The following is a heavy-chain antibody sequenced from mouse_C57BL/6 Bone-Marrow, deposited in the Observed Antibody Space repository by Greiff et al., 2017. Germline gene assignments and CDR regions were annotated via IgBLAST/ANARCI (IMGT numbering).Heavy chain of an antibody. CDR3: ARLGDGYYRYAMDY. CDR2: INPSSGYT. D-gene: IGHD2-3*01. J-gene: IGHJ4*01. Sequence: QVQLQQSGAELARPGASVKMSCKASGYTFTRYTMHWVKQRPGQGLEWIGYINPSSGYTKYNQKFKDKATLTADKSSSTAYMQLSSLTSEDSAVYYCARLGDGYYRYAMDYWGQGTSVTVSS. CDR1: GYTFTRYT. V-gene: IGHV1-4*01.